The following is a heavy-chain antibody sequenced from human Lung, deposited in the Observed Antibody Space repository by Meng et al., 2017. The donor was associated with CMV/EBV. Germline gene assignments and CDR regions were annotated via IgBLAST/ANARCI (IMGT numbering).Heavy chain of an antibody. D-gene: IGHD3-22*01. CDR1: GFTFSSYA. Sequence: LIXAASGFTFSSYALHWVRQAPGKSLEWVAVISYDGSIKHYADSVKGRFSISRDNPKNTLYLQMNSLRADDTAVYYCARDRYYYDSNFAHWGQGTXVTVSS. V-gene: IGHV3-30-3*01. CDR2: ISYDGSIK. J-gene: IGHJ4*02. CDR3: ARDRYYYDSNFAH.